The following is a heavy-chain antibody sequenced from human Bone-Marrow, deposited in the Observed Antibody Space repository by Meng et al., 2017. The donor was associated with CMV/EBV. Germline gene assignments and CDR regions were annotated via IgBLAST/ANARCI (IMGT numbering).Heavy chain of an antibody. V-gene: IGHV4-34*01. J-gene: IGHJ4*02. CDR1: GAPFSGY. CDR3: APGFRSWSGSYSS. Sequence: QVLLQQWGAELLKPSETLSLTCGVYGAPFSGYWSWVRQPPGKGLEWIGEITHSGSTNYNVSLKSRVTISIDTSKNQFSLKLSSVTATDTAVYYCAPGFRSWSGSYSSWGQGTLVTVSS. D-gene: IGHD1-26*01. CDR2: ITHSGST.